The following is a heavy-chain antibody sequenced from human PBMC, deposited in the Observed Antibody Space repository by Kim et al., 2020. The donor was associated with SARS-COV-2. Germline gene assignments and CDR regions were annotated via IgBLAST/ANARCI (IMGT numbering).Heavy chain of an antibody. CDR2: IYHSGST. CDR3: ARDYYDSSGYYHPAYYFDY. J-gene: IGHJ4*02. Sequence: SETLSLTCAVSGGSISSSNWWSWVRQPPGKGLEWIGEIYHSGSTNYNPSLKSRVTISVDKSKNQFSLKLSSVTAADTAVYYCARDYYDSSGYYHPAYYFDYWGQGTLVTVSS. D-gene: IGHD3-22*01. CDR1: GGSISSSNW. V-gene: IGHV4-4*02.